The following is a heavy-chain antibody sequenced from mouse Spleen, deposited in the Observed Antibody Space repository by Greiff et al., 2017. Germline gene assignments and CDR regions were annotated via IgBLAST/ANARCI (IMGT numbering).Heavy chain of an antibody. J-gene: IGHJ1*01. D-gene: IGHD1-1*01. Sequence: VQLQQPGAELVRPGASVKLSCKASGYTFTSYWINWVKQRPGQGLEWIGNIYPSDSYTNYNQKFKDKATLTVDKSSSTAYMQLSSPTSEDSAVYYCTRYGSSLFYWCFDVWGAGTTVTVSS. V-gene: IGHV1-69*02. CDR2: IYPSDSYT. CDR1: GYTFTSYW. CDR3: TRYGSSLFYWCFDV.